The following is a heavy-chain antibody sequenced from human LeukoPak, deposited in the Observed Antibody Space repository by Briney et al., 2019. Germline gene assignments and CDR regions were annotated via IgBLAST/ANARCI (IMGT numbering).Heavy chain of an antibody. J-gene: IGHJ1*01. CDR1: GYTFTSYG. D-gene: IGHD2-2*01. CDR3: AREDKYCSSTSCYPGYFQH. V-gene: IGHV1-18*01. Sequence: ASVKVSCKASGYTFTSYGISWVRQAPGQGLEWMGWISAYNGNTNYAQTLQGRVTMTTDTSTSTAYMELRSLRSDDTAVYYCAREDKYCSSTSCYPGYFQHWGQGTLVTVSS. CDR2: ISAYNGNT.